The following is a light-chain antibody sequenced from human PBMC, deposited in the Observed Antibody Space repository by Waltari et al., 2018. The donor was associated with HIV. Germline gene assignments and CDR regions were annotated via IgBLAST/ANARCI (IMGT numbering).Light chain of an antibody. CDR1: NSNIGAGHH. Sequence: QSVLRQPPSVSGAPGQRVTISCTGSNSNIGAGHHVNWSQQLPGTAPKLLIYDNTSRPSGVPDRFSGSKSGTSTSLAIAGLQADDEADYYCQSYDSSLSGVVFGGGTRLTVL. CDR3: QSYDSSLSGVV. J-gene: IGLJ2*01. CDR2: DNT. V-gene: IGLV1-40*01.